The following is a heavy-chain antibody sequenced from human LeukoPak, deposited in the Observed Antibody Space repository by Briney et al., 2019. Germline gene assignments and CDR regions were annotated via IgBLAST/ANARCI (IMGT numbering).Heavy chain of an antibody. V-gene: IGHV3-23*01. Sequence: GGSLRLSCAASGFTFSSYEMNWVRQAPGKGLEWVSAISGSGGSTYYADSVKGRFTISRDNSKNTLYLEMNSLRAEDTAVYYCAKVGVYSSGWYSDYWGQGTLVTVSS. CDR2: ISGSGGST. CDR3: AKVGVYSSGWYSDY. CDR1: GFTFSSYE. D-gene: IGHD6-19*01. J-gene: IGHJ4*02.